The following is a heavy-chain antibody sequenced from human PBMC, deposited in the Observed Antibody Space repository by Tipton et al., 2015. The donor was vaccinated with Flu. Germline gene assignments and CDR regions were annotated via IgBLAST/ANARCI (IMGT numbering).Heavy chain of an antibody. V-gene: IGHV3-9*01. CDR3: ARGQSGYVYYYYYYYMDV. D-gene: IGHD5-12*01. CDR1: GFTFDDYA. J-gene: IGHJ6*03. Sequence: SLRLSCAASGFTFDDYAMHWVRQAPGKGLEWVSGISWNSGSIGYADSVKGRFTISRDNAKNSLYLQMNSLRAEDTAVYYCARGQSGYVYYYYYYYMDVWGKGTTVTVSS. CDR2: ISWNSGSI.